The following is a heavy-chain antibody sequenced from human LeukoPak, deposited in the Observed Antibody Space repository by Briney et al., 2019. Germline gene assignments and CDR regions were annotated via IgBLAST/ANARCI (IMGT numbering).Heavy chain of an antibody. CDR3: ARDTLEYSNSPDALDI. CDR1: GFTCSSFV. J-gene: IGHJ3*02. D-gene: IGHD4-23*01. V-gene: IGHV3-48*02. Sequence: GGSLRLSCAASGFTCSSFVMNWVRQAPGKGLEWVSYIGSSGSTVYYADSVKGRFTISRDNAKNSLYMQMESLRDEDTAIYYCARDTLEYSNSPDALDIWGQGTMVTVSS. CDR2: IGSSGSTV.